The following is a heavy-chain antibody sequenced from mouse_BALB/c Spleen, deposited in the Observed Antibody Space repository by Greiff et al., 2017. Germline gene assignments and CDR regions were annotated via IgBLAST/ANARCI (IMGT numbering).Heavy chain of an antibody. CDR3: ARHYYGSSYPYYFDY. V-gene: IGHV14-1*02. CDR2: IDPENGNT. Sequence: VQLQQSGAELVRPGALVKLSCKASGFNIKDYYMHWVKQRPEQGLEWIGWIDPENGNTIYDPKFQGKASITADTSSNTAYLQLSSLTSEDTAVYYCARHYYGSSYPYYFDYWGQGTTLTVSS. J-gene: IGHJ2*01. CDR1: GFNIKDYY. D-gene: IGHD1-1*01.